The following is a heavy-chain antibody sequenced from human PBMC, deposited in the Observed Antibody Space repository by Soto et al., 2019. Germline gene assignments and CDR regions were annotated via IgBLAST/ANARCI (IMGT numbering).Heavy chain of an antibody. CDR3: ARGYSSGWFQVGAFDI. V-gene: IGHV3-74*01. Sequence: EVQLVESGGGLVQPGGSLRLSCAASGFTFSSYWMHWVRQAPGKGLVWVSRINSDGSNTSYADSVKGRFTISRDNAKNTLYLQMNSLRAEDTAVYYCARGYSSGWFQVGAFDIWGQGTMVTVSS. D-gene: IGHD6-19*01. CDR2: INSDGSNT. CDR1: GFTFSSYW. J-gene: IGHJ3*02.